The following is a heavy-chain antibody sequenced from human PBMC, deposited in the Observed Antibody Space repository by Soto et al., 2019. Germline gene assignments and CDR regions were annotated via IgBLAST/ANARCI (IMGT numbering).Heavy chain of an antibody. V-gene: IGHV4-34*01. CDR1: GGSFSGYY. J-gene: IGHJ6*02. Sequence: PSETLSLTCAVYGGSFSGYYWSWIRQPPGKGLEWIGEINHSGSTNYNPSLKSRVTISVDTSKNQFSLKLSSVTAADTAVYYCAREWFQPSPTNEYYYYYGMDVWGQGTTVTVSS. D-gene: IGHD3-22*01. CDR3: AREWFQPSPTNEYYYYYGMDV. CDR2: INHSGST.